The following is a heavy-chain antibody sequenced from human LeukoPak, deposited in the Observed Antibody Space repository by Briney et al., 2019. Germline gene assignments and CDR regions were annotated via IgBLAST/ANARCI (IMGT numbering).Heavy chain of an antibody. V-gene: IGHV3-21*01. Sequence: GGSLRLSCAASGFTFSSYSMNWVRQAPGKGLEWVSSISSSSSYIYYADSVKGRFTISRDNAKNSLYLQMNSLRAEDTAVYYCARDVIAAAGEVPNSDYWGQGTLVTVSS. J-gene: IGHJ4*02. CDR2: ISSSSSYI. CDR3: ARDVIAAAGEVPNSDY. CDR1: GFTFSSYS. D-gene: IGHD6-13*01.